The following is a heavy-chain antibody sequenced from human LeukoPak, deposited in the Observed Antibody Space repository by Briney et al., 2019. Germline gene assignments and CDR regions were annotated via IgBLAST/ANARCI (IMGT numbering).Heavy chain of an antibody. J-gene: IGHJ6*02. CDR2: IYSGGST. CDR1: GFTVNSNY. Sequence: PGGSLRLSCAASGFTVNSNYMSWVRQAPGKGLEWVSVIYSGGSTYYADSVKGRFTISRDNSKNTLYLQMNSLRAEDTAVYYCASSFIAAAGNDYYYGMDVWGQGTTVTVSS. D-gene: IGHD6-13*01. V-gene: IGHV3-53*01. CDR3: ASSFIAAAGNDYYYGMDV.